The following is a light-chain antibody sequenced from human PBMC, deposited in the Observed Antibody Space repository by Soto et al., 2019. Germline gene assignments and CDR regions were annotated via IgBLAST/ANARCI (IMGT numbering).Light chain of an antibody. CDR1: SSDVGGYNY. J-gene: IGLJ2*01. V-gene: IGLV2-14*01. CDR2: EVS. Sequence: QSVLTQPASVSGSPGQSITISCTGTSSDVGGYNYVSWYQQHPGQAPKLMIYEVSNRPSGVSNRFSGSKSGNTASLTISGLQPEDEADYYCSSFTTSSTVVFGGGTKVTVL. CDR3: SSFTTSSTVV.